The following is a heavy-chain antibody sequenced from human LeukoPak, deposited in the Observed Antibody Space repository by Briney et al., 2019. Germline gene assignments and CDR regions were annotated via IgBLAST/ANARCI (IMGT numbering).Heavy chain of an antibody. Sequence: PGGSLGLSCAASGFTFSSYAMSWVRQAPGKGLEWVSAISGSGGSTYYADSVKGRFTISRDNSKNTLYLQMNSLRAEDTAVYYCAKDQGPPGAYYYYYGMDVWGQGTTVTVSS. V-gene: IGHV3-23*01. CDR1: GFTFSSYA. J-gene: IGHJ6*02. CDR2: ISGSGGST. D-gene: IGHD3-10*01. CDR3: AKDQGPPGAYYYYYGMDV.